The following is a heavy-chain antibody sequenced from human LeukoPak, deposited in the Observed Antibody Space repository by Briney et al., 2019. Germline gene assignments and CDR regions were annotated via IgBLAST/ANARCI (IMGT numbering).Heavy chain of an antibody. V-gene: IGHV1-46*01. Sequence: ASVTVSCKASGYTFTYYYMHWVRQAPGQGLEWMGIINPSGGSPTYAQKFQGRVTMTSDTSTRTVYMELSSLRSDGPAECYCAMCGGGDSRYFDNWGQGTLVTVSS. CDR1: GYTFTYYY. D-gene: IGHD2-21*01. CDR2: INPSGGSP. CDR3: AMCGGGDSRYFDN. J-gene: IGHJ4*02.